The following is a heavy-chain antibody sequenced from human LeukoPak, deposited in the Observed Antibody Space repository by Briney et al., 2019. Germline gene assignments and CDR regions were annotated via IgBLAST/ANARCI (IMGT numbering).Heavy chain of an antibody. Sequence: GGSLRLSCAASGFTFSSYAMSWVRQAPGKGLEWVSAISGSGGSTYYADSVKGRFTISRDNSKNTLYLQMNSLRAEDTAVYYCATYYYGSDVYFQHWGQGTLVTVSS. D-gene: IGHD3-10*01. CDR1: GFTFSSYA. CDR2: ISGSGGST. V-gene: IGHV3-23*01. J-gene: IGHJ1*01. CDR3: ATYYYGSDVYFQH.